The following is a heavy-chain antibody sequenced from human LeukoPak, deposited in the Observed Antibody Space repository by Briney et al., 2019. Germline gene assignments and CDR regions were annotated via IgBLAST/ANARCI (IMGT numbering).Heavy chain of an antibody. CDR3: ARGSSGAMAFNWFDP. Sequence: GASVKVSCKASGYTFTGYYMHWVRQAPGQGLEWMGWFNPNSGGTNYAQKFQGWVTMTRDTSISTAYMELSRLRSDDTAVYYCARGSSGAMAFNWFDPWGQGTLVTVSS. V-gene: IGHV1-2*04. J-gene: IGHJ5*02. CDR2: FNPNSGGT. CDR1: GYTFTGYY. D-gene: IGHD1-26*01.